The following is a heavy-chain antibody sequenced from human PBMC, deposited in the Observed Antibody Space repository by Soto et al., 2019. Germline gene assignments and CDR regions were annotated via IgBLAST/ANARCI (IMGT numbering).Heavy chain of an antibody. CDR2: IIPILGIA. V-gene: IGHV1-69*08. CDR3: ARDSRKTDYYYYYYMDV. J-gene: IGHJ6*03. CDR1: GGTFSSYT. D-gene: IGHD2-21*02. Sequence: QVQLVQSGAEVKKPGSSVKVSCKASGGTFSSYTISWVRQAPGQGLEWMGRIIPILGIANYAQKFQGRVTITADKSTSTAYMELSSLRSEDTAVYYCARDSRKTDYYYYYYMDVWGKGTTVTVFS.